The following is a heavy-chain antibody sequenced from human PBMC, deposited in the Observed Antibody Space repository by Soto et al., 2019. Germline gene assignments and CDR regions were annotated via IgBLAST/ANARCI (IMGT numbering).Heavy chain of an antibody. D-gene: IGHD1-26*01. Sequence: QPGGSLRLSCVASGFTFDNYGMSWVRQAPGKGLEWVSGISGSAFSINYADSVKGRFTISRDNSKNTMYLQMNSLRAEDTAVYYCAGHWEGGRHYYNGMDVWGQGTTVTVSS. CDR2: ISGSAFSI. J-gene: IGHJ6*02. CDR1: GFTFDNYG. CDR3: AGHWEGGRHYYNGMDV. V-gene: IGHV3-23*01.